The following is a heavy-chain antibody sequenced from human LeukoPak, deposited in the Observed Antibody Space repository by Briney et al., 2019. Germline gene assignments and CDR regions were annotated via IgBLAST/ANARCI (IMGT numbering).Heavy chain of an antibody. D-gene: IGHD2-15*01. CDR3: ASALRGCSGGSCYSTALYYFDY. Sequence: ASVKVSCEASGYTFTSYDINWVRQATGQGIEWMGWMNPNSGNTGYAQKFQGRVTMTRNTSISTAYMELSSLRSEDTAVYYCASALRGCSGGSCYSTALYYFDYWGQGTLVTVSS. V-gene: IGHV1-8*01. CDR1: GYTFTSYD. CDR2: MNPNSGNT. J-gene: IGHJ4*02.